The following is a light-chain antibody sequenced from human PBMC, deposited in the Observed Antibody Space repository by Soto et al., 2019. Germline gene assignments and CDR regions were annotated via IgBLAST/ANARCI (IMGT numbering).Light chain of an antibody. CDR1: QGIGSY. J-gene: IGKJ4*01. CDR3: QQLNNYPLT. CDR2: AAS. Sequence: DIQLTQSPSFLSASLGDRVTITCRASQGIGSYLAWYQQKPGKAPRLLIYAASTLQSGVPSRFSGSGSDTELTLTISSLQPEDSETYYCQQLNNYPLTFGGGPKVDIK. V-gene: IGKV1-9*01.